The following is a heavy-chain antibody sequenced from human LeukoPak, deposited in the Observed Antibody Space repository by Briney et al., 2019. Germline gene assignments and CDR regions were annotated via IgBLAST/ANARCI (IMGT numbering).Heavy chain of an antibody. CDR1: GGSISSYY. Sequence: PSEPLSLTCTVSGGSISSYYWSWIPQPAGKRLEWIGRIYTSGSTNYNPSLKSRVTMSVDTSKNQFSLKLSSVTAADTAVYYCAREGALSGSYHGPDFDYWGQGTLVTVSS. J-gene: IGHJ4*02. D-gene: IGHD1-26*01. CDR3: AREGALSGSYHGPDFDY. CDR2: IYTSGST. V-gene: IGHV4-4*07.